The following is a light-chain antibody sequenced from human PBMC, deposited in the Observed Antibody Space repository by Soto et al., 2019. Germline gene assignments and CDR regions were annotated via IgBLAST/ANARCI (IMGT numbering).Light chain of an antibody. V-gene: IGKV3-20*01. Sequence: EIVLTQSPGTLSLSPGERATLSCRASQSVSSSYLAWYQQKPVQAPRLLIYGASSRATGIPDRFSGSGSGTDFTLTISRLEPEDFAVYYCQQYGSSPLTFGQGTKVEIK. CDR1: QSVSSSY. CDR2: GAS. J-gene: IGKJ1*01. CDR3: QQYGSSPLT.